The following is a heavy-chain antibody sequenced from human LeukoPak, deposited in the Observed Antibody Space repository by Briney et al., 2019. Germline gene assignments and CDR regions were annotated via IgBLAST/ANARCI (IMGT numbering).Heavy chain of an antibody. Sequence: SETLSLTCTVSGGSSSSYYWSWIRQPPGKGLEWIGHIYYSGGTNYNPSLKSRVTISVDTSKNQFSLKMTSVTAADTAVYYCVRHPWRMGSRDYNFDYWGQGTLVTVSS. CDR1: GGSSSSYY. CDR3: VRHPWRMGSRDYNFDY. CDR2: IYYSGGT. J-gene: IGHJ4*02. D-gene: IGHD3-16*01. V-gene: IGHV4-59*08.